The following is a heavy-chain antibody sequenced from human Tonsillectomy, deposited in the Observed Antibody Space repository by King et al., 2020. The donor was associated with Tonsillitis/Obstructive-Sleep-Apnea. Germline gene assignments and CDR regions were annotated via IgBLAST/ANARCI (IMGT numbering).Heavy chain of an antibody. CDR1: GGSFSGYY. CDR2: CNHSGST. J-gene: IGHJ4*02. D-gene: IGHD4-23*01. CDR3: AGGVVTSEGIDY. Sequence: VQLQQWGAGLLKPSETLSLTCAVDGGSFSGYYWSWIRQPPGKGLEWIGECNHSGSTNYNPSLKSRVTISVDTSKNQFSLKLGSVTAADTAVYYCAGGVVTSEGIDYWGQGTLVTVSS. V-gene: IGHV4-34*01.